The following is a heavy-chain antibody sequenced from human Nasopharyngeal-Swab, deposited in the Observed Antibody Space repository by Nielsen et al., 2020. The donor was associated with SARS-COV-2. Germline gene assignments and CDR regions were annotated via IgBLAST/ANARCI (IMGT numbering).Heavy chain of an antibody. CDR1: GFTFSDAA. J-gene: IGHJ4*02. CDR2: IRSKANSYAT. CDR3: TSPGVQITARRDDY. Sequence: GESLKISCAASGFTFSDAAMHWVRQASGKGLEWVGRIRSKANSYATAYAASVKGRFTISRDDSKNTAYLQMNSLKTEDTAVYYCTSPGVQITARRDDYWVQGTLVTVSS. V-gene: IGHV3-73*01. D-gene: IGHD1-14*01.